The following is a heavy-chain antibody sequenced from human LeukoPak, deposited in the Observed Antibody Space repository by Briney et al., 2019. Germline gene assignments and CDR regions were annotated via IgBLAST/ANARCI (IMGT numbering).Heavy chain of an antibody. J-gene: IGHJ5*02. CDR2: INTGNGNT. D-gene: IGHD3-9*01. CDR3: ARETNDILTGHPSGDNWFDP. Sequence: APVKVSCKASGYTFTTYAMHWVRQAPGQRLEWMGWINTGNGNTGYSQKFQGRVTISRDTSASTAYMELSSLRSEDTAVYYCARETNDILTGHPSGDNWFDPWGQGTLVTVSS. V-gene: IGHV1-3*04. CDR1: GYTFTTYA.